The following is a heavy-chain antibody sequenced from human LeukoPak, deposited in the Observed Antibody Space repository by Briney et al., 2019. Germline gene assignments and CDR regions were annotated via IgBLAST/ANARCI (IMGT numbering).Heavy chain of an antibody. V-gene: IGHV3-53*04. Sequence: PGGSLRLSCAASGFTFSSNDMSWVRQAPGKGLEWVSLIYAGGSASAYYADSVKGRFTGSRHDSKNTLDLQMNSLKPDDTAVYYCLRQGVGSPPRWGQGTLVTVSS. J-gene: IGHJ4*02. CDR2: IYAGGSASA. CDR3: LRQGVGSPPR. CDR1: GFTFSSND. D-gene: IGHD1-26*01.